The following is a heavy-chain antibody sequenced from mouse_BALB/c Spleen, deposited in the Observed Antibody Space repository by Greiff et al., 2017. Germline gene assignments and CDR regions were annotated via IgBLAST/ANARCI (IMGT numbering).Heavy chain of an antibody. J-gene: IGHJ4*01. CDR3: ARWLLRGDY. Sequence: EVKLLESGGGLVQPGGSLRLSCATSGFTFTDYYMSWVRQPPGKALEWLGFIRNKANGYTTEYSASVKGRFTISRDNSQSILYLQMNTLRAEDSATYYCARWLLRGDYWGQGTSVTVSS. CDR2: IRNKANGYTT. CDR1: GFTFTDYY. V-gene: IGHV7-3*02. D-gene: IGHD2-3*01.